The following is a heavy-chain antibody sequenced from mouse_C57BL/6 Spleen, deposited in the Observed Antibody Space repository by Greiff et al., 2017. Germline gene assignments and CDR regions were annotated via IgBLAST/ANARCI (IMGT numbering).Heavy chain of an antibody. CDR1: GYAFSSSW. CDR2: IYPGDGDT. CDR3: ARRITTVVATSMDY. V-gene: IGHV1-82*01. D-gene: IGHD1-1*01. J-gene: IGHJ4*01. Sequence: VQLQESGPELVKPGASVKISCKASGYAFSSSWMNWVKQRPGKGLEWIGRIYPGDGDTNYNGKFKGKGTLTADKSSSTAYMQLSSLTSEDSAVYFCARRITTVVATSMDYWGQGTSVTVSS.